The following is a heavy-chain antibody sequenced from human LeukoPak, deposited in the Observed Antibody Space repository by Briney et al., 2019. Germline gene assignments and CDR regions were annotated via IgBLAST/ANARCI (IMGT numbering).Heavy chain of an antibody. Sequence: SVTVSCKASGGTFSTYAISWVRQAPGQGLEWVGGIVPILGTANYAQNFQGRVTITADRSTTTAYMELSSLRSEDTAVYYCARVPQGSSWPYYFDYWGQGTLVTVSS. CDR1: GGTFSTYA. V-gene: IGHV1-69*10. CDR2: IVPILGTA. J-gene: IGHJ4*02. CDR3: ARVPQGSSWPYYFDY. D-gene: IGHD6-13*01.